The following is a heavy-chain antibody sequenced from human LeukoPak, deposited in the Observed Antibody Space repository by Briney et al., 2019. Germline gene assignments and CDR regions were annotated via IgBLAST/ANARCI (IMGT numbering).Heavy chain of an antibody. D-gene: IGHD2-2*01. CDR1: GGTFSSYA. CDR2: IIPIFGTA. J-gene: IGHJ5*02. Sequence: GASVKVSCKASGGTFSSYAISWVRQAPGQGLEWMGGIIPIFGTANYAQKFQGRVTITADESTSTAYMELSSLRSEDTAVYYCARDQDCSSSSCYGEGWFDPWGQGTLVTVSS. V-gene: IGHV1-69*13. CDR3: ARDQDCSSSSCYGEGWFDP.